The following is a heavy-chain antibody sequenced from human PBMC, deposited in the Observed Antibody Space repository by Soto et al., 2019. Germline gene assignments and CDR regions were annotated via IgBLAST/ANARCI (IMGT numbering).Heavy chain of an antibody. CDR2: IYRSGST. J-gene: IGHJ6*02. Sequence: SETLSLTCAVSGGSISSGGYSWSWIRQPPGKGLEWIGYIYRSGSTYYNPSLKSRVTISVDRSKNQFSLKLSSVTAADTAVYYCARGQTPSYGMDVWGQGTTVTVSS. CDR1: GGSISSGGYS. CDR3: ARGQTPSYGMDV. V-gene: IGHV4-30-2*01.